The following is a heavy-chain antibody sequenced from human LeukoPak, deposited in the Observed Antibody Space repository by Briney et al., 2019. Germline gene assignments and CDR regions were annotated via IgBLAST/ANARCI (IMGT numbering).Heavy chain of an antibody. D-gene: IGHD5-18*01. CDR1: GGSISTYY. CDR3: ERGKVTAIVDY. Sequence: SETLSLTCTVSGGSISTYYWSWIRQPPGKGLEWIGYIYYSGSTNYNPSLKSRVTISVDTSKNQFSLKLTSVTAADTAVYYCERGKVTAIVDYWGQGNLVTVSS. CDR2: IYYSGST. J-gene: IGHJ4*02. V-gene: IGHV4-59*01.